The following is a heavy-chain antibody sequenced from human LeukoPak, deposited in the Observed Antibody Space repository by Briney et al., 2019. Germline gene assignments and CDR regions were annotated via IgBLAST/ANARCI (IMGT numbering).Heavy chain of an antibody. CDR2: IYISGST. J-gene: IGHJ5*02. CDR3: ASEDYTSSSIGP. V-gene: IGHV4-61*02. Sequence: SETLSLTCTVSGGSISSGSYYWTWIRQAAGKGLEWIGRIYISGSTNYNPSLKSRVTISVDTAKNQFSLKLSSVTAADTAVYYCASEDYTSSSIGPWGQGTLVTVSS. D-gene: IGHD6-6*01. CDR1: GGSISSGSYY.